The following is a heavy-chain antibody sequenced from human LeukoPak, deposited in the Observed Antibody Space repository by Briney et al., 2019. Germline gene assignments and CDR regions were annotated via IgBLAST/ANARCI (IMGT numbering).Heavy chain of an antibody. D-gene: IGHD1-20*01. V-gene: IGHV3-33*01. CDR3: ASLTGTTSLYYYGMDV. CDR1: GFTFSSYG. Sequence: SGGSLRLSCAASGFTFSSYGMHWVRQAPGKGLEWVAVIWYDGSNKYYAGSVKGRFTISRDNSKNTLYLQMNSLRAEDTAVYYCASLTGTTSLYYYGMDVWGKGTTVTVSS. J-gene: IGHJ6*04. CDR2: IWYDGSNK.